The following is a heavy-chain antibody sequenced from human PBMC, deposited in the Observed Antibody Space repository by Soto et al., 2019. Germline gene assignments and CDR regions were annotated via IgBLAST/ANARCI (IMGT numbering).Heavy chain of an antibody. CDR2: IYYSGST. J-gene: IGHJ3*02. Sequence: QVQLQESGPGLVKPSETLSLTCTVSGGSISSYYWSWIRQPPGKGLEWIGYIYYSGSTNYNPSLKTRVTLSVDTSKTQFSLKLSSVTAADTAVYYCARRSAYYYDSSAAFDIWGQGTMVTVSS. D-gene: IGHD3-22*01. V-gene: IGHV4-59*08. CDR3: ARRSAYYYDSSAAFDI. CDR1: GGSISSYY.